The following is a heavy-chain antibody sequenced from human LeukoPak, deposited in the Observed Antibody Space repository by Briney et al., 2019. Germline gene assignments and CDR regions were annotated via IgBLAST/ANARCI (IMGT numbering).Heavy chain of an antibody. V-gene: IGHV3-30-3*01. CDR1: GFTFSSYA. J-gene: IGHJ4*02. Sequence: GMSLRLSCAASGFTFSSYAIHWVRQAPGKGLEWVAVISSDGSNKYYADSVKGRFTIPRDNSKNTLYLQMNSLRAEDTAVYYCARSLGYYDSSGTRGDYWGQGTLVTVSS. CDR3: ARSLGYYDSSGTRGDY. D-gene: IGHD3-22*01. CDR2: ISSDGSNK.